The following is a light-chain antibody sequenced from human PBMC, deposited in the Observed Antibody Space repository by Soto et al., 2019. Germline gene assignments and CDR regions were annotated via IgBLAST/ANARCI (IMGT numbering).Light chain of an antibody. Sequence: DIQLTQSPSFLSASEGDRVTITCRASQGISSYLAWYQQKPGKAPKLLIYLASTLQSGVPSRFSGSGSGTEFTLTISSLQPEDFATYYCQQLNSYPPFTFGPGTKVDIK. J-gene: IGKJ3*01. CDR3: QQLNSYPPFT. CDR1: QGISSY. V-gene: IGKV1-9*01. CDR2: LAS.